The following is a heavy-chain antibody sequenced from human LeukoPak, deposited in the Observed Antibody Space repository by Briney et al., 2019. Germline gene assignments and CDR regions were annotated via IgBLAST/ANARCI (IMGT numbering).Heavy chain of an antibody. J-gene: IGHJ6*02. D-gene: IGHD6-13*01. CDR1: GFTFSSYG. CDR3: ARGQIAAAGYYYYGMDV. Sequence: GGSLRLSCAASGFTFSSYGMHWVRQAPGKGLEWVAFIRYDGSNKYYADSVKGRFTISRDNSKNTLYLQMNSLRAEDTAVYYCARGQIAAAGYYYYGMDVWGQGTTVTVSS. V-gene: IGHV3-30*02. CDR2: IRYDGSNK.